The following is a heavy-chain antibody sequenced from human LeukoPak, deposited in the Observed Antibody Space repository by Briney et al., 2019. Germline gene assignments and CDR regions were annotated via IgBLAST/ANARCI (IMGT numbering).Heavy chain of an antibody. J-gene: IGHJ5*02. V-gene: IGHV3-48*03. Sequence: GGSLRLSCAASGFTFSSYEMNWVRQAPGKGLEWVSYISSGGSTIYYADSVKGRFTISRDNAKNSLYLQMNSLRAEDTAVYYCARAPLVATLAVNWFDPWGQGTLVTVSS. D-gene: IGHD5-12*01. CDR3: ARAPLVATLAVNWFDP. CDR2: ISSGGSTI. CDR1: GFTFSSYE.